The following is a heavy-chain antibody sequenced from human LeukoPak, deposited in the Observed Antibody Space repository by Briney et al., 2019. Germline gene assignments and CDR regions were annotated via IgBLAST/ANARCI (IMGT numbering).Heavy chain of an antibody. D-gene: IGHD2-15*01. CDR1: GYTFTSYG. V-gene: IGHV1-18*04. J-gene: IGHJ4*02. Sequence: GASVTVSCKASGYTFTSYGISWVRQAPGQGLEWMGWISAYNGNTNYAQKLQGRVTMTTDTSTSTAYMELRSLRSDDTAVYYCARDTCSGGSCYSTINDYWGQGTLVTVSS. CDR3: ARDTCSGGSCYSTINDY. CDR2: ISAYNGNT.